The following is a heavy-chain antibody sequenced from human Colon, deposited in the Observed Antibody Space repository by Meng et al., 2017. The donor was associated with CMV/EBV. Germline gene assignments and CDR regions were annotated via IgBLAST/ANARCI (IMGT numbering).Heavy chain of an antibody. V-gene: IGHV4-4*07. CDR3: VRGGYSGTQTGGVQEY. Sequence: LRGAGPGTEKPLEPLSLPGTVSGGSLSTYYWSWIRQPAGEGLEWLGRISTNRNTDYNPSLNSRATIWLDTSNNQFSLKLTSVTAADTAVYYCVRGGYSGTQTGGVQEYWGQGTLVTVSS. J-gene: IGHJ4*02. D-gene: IGHD5-12*01. CDR1: GGSLSTYY. CDR2: ISTNRNT.